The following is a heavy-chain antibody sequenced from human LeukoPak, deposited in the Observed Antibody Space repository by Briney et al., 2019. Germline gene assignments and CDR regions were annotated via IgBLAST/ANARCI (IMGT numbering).Heavy chain of an antibody. D-gene: IGHD3-22*01. CDR1: GFTFSSYA. V-gene: IGHV3-23*01. J-gene: IGHJ1*01. CDR3: AKEGGDYYDSSGPAPLQH. CDR2: ISGSGGST. Sequence: GGSLRLSCAASGFTFSSYAMSWVRQAPGKGLEWVSAISGSGGSTYYADSVKGRFTISRDNSKNTLYLQMNSLRAEDTAVYYCAKEGGDYYDSSGPAPLQHWGQGTLVTVSS.